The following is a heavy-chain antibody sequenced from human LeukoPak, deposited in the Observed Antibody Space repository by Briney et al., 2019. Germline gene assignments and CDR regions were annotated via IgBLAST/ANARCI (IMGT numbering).Heavy chain of an antibody. D-gene: IGHD3-10*01. V-gene: IGHV4-59*01. CDR3: ARGGFFLDY. CDR2: IYYSGST. J-gene: IGHJ4*02. CDR1: GGSIRSYY. Sequence: PSETLSLTCTVSGGSIRSYYWSWIRQPPGKGLEWIGYIYYSGSTNYNPSLKSRVTISVDTSKNQLSLKLSSVTAADTAVYCCARGGFFLDYWGQGTLVTVSS.